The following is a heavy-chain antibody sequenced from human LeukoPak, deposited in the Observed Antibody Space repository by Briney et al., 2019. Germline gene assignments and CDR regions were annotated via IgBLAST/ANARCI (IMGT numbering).Heavy chain of an antibody. CDR1: GGTFSSYA. D-gene: IGHD2-15*01. CDR3: ARDSKRSLGYCSGGSCYYGGY. J-gene: IGHJ4*02. Sequence: ASVKVSCKASGGTFSSYAISWVRQAPGQGLEWMGGIIPIFGTASYAQKFQGRVTITADESTSTAYMELSSLRSEDTAVCYCARDSKRSLGYCSGGSCYYGGYWGQGTLVTVSS. CDR2: IIPIFGTA. V-gene: IGHV1-69*13.